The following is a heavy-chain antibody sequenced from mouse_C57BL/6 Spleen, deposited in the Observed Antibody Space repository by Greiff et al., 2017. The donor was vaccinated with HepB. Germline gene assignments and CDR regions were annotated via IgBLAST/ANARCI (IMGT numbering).Heavy chain of an antibody. CDR1: GYTFTSYW. J-gene: IGHJ2*01. CDR2: INPSNGGT. Sequence: VQLQQSGTELVKPGASVKLSCKASGYTFTSYWMHWVKQRPGQGLEWIGNINPSNGGTNYNEKFKSKATLPVDKSSSTAYMKLSSLTSEDSAVYYCARIPGGLYCFDYWGQGTTLTVSS. CDR3: ARIPGGLYCFDY. V-gene: IGHV1-53*01.